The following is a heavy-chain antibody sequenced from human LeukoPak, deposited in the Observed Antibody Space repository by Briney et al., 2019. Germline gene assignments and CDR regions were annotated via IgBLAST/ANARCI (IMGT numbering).Heavy chain of an antibody. CDR3: ARSEVDIVATMDWFDP. CDR1: GGTFSSYA. D-gene: IGHD5-12*01. V-gene: IGHV1-69*04. Sequence: SVKVSCKASGGTFSSYAICWVRQAPGQGLEWMGRIIPILGIANYAQKFQGRVTITADKSTSTAYMELSSLRSEDTAVYYCARSEVDIVATMDWFDPWGQGTLVTVSS. J-gene: IGHJ5*02. CDR2: IIPILGIA.